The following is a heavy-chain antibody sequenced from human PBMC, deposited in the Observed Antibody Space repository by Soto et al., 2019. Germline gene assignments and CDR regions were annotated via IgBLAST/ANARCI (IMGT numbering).Heavy chain of an antibody. CDR2: VSFDGSNK. CDR1: GFTFSTHA. Sequence: QVQLVESGGGVVQPGRSLRLSCAASGFTFSTHAMRWVRQAPGKGLECVAIVSFDGSNKYYADSVKGRFTISRDNSKNTLYLQMSGLTPEDTAFYYCARDQTGITTAGGGRIDRWGQGTLVTVSS. D-gene: IGHD6-13*01. J-gene: IGHJ5*02. CDR3: ARDQTGITTAGGGRIDR. V-gene: IGHV3-30-3*01.